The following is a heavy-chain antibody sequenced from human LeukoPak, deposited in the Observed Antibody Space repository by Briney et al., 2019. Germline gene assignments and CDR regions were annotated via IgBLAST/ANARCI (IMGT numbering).Heavy chain of an antibody. CDR1: GFTFSSYS. CDR3: ARDGDYYGSGSEGPLDY. D-gene: IGHD3-10*01. Sequence: GGSLRLSCAASGFTFSSYSMNWVRKAPGKGLEWVSSISSSSSYIYYADSVKGRFTISRDNAKNSLYLQMNSLRAEDTAVYYCARDGDYYGSGSEGPLDYWGQGTLVTVSS. CDR2: ISSSSSYI. V-gene: IGHV3-21*01. J-gene: IGHJ4*02.